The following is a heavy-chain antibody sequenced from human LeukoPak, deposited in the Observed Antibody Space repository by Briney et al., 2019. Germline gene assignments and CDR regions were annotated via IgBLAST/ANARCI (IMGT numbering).Heavy chain of an antibody. CDR2: INHSGST. CDR1: GGSFSGYY. J-gene: IGHJ6*04. D-gene: IGHD3-3*01. V-gene: IGHV4-34*01. Sequence: KPSGTLSLTCAVYGGSFSGYYWSWIRQPPGKGLEWIGEINHSGSTNYNPSLKSRVTISVDTSKNQFSLKLSSVTAADTAVYYCARESLYPDFWSPPPDVWGKGTTVTVSS. CDR3: ARESLYPDFWSPPPDV.